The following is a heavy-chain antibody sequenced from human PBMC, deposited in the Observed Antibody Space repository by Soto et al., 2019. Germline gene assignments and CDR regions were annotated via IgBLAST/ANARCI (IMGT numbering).Heavy chain of an antibody. CDR3: AREGRSAAPQAGFDL. CDR2: IFYSGNT. CDR1: GNSISTGAYY. J-gene: IGHJ4*02. D-gene: IGHD3-10*01. Sequence: QEQLQESGPGLLKPSQTLSLTCTLSGNSISTGAYYWSWLRQHPVKGLVWIGHIFYSGNTHYSPSLESRVSISVDTSKNQFSIKLTSVTVADTAIYYCAREGRSAAPQAGFDLWGQGTLVTVSS. V-gene: IGHV4-31*03.